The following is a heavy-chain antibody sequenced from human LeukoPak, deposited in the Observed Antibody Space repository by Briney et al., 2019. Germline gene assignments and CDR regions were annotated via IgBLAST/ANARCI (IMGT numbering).Heavy chain of an antibody. CDR2: IYSGGST. D-gene: IGHD3-10*01. CDR1: GFTVSSNC. Sequence: GGSLRLSCAASGFTVSSNCMSWVRQAPGKGLEWVPVIYSGGSTYYADSVKGRFTISRDNSKNTLYLQMNSLRAEDTAVYYCARLYRSGSYSDYWGQGTLVTVSS. J-gene: IGHJ4*02. V-gene: IGHV3-53*01. CDR3: ARLYRSGSYSDY.